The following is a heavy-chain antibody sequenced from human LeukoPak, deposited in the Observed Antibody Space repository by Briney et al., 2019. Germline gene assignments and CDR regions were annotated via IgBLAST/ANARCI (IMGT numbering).Heavy chain of an antibody. V-gene: IGHV3-30*18. D-gene: IGHD6-19*01. J-gene: IGHJ4*02. CDR1: GFTFSSYG. Sequence: PGGSLRLSCAASGFTFSSYGMHWVRQAPGKGLEWVAVISYDGSNKCYADSVKGRFTISRDNSKNTLYLQMNSLRAEDTAVYYCAKPSNSKQWLVQRRGNYFDYWGQGTLVTVSS. CDR3: AKPSNSKQWLVQRRGNYFDY. CDR2: ISYDGSNK.